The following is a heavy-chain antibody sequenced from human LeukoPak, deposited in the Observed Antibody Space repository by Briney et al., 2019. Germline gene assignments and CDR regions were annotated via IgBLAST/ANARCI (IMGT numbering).Heavy chain of an antibody. CDR1: GVTVSNIY. V-gene: IGHV3-53*01. Sequence: GRSLRLSCVASGVTVSNIYMGWVRQAQGEGLEWVSLIYSGGGTSYADSVKGRFTISRDASKNTVYLQMNSLRPEDTAIYYCARDPPGIAAGGNGAWGQGTLVTVSS. J-gene: IGHJ5*02. CDR3: ARDPPGIAAGGNGA. CDR2: IYSGGGT. D-gene: IGHD6-13*01.